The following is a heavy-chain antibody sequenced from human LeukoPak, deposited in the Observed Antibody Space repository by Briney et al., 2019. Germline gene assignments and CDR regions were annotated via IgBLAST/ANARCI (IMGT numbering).Heavy chain of an antibody. Sequence: PGRSRTLSWAASGFTFSSNGMHWVRHAPGNGLGWEAVISYDGSNKYYADSGKGRFTISRDNSKNTLYLQMDSLRAADTAVYYCAKEALLTLLVVVITIRAFTLPHYWGQGTLVTVSS. CDR1: GFTFSSNG. CDR3: AKEALLTLLVVVITIRAFTLPHY. J-gene: IGHJ4*02. V-gene: IGHV3-30*18. D-gene: IGHD3-22*01. CDR2: ISYDGSNK.